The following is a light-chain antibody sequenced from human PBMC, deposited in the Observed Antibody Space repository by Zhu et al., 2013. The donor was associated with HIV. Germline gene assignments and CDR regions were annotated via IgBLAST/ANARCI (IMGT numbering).Light chain of an antibody. Sequence: DIVLTQSPGTLSLSPGERATLSCRASQSVSSNFLAWYQQKPGQAPRLLIYGASSRATGIPARFSGSGSVRDFTLTITGLEPEDFAVYYCQQYGSSPLTFGG. CDR2: GAS. CDR1: QSVSSNF. V-gene: IGKV3-20*01. J-gene: IGKJ4*01. CDR3: QQYGSSPLT.